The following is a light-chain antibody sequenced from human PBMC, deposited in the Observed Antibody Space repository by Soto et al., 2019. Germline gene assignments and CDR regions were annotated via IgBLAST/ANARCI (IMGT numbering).Light chain of an antibody. CDR1: QSVRSK. J-gene: IGKJ5*01. V-gene: IGKV3-15*01. CDR2: GAS. Sequence: EIVMTQSPATLYVSPCERATLSFSAGQSVRSKLAWYQQQAGQAHTLLLYGASTRATGIPDRFSGSGSGTEFTLTISILKSEDYAVYYCQQHNSWTPCTFGQGTRLENK. CDR3: QQHNSWTPCT.